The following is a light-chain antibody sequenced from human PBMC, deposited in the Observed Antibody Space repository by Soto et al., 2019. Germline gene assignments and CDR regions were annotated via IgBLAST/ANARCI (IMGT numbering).Light chain of an antibody. CDR2: GAS. CDR3: QQSYSGPAT. V-gene: IGKV1-39*01. Sequence: DIHMTRSPASLSAAVVDIVTITCRASQSIVSYLNWYQQKPGKAPKFLIYGASSLQSGVPSRFSGSGSGTDFTLTISSLQPEDFATYYCQQSYSGPATFGQGTKVDIK. CDR1: QSIVSY. J-gene: IGKJ1*01.